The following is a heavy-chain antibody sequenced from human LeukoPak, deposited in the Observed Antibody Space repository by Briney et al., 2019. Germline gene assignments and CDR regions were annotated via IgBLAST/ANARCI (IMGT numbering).Heavy chain of an antibody. CDR2: IYYSGST. CDR1: GGSINNFY. V-gene: IGHV4-59*08. CDR3: ARKGDSDLYYFDS. Sequence: PSETLSLTCTVSGGSINNFYWSWIRQPPGKGLEWIGYIYYSGSTNYNPSLKSRVTISVDTSKNQISLKLRSVTAADTAVYYCARKGDSDLYYFDSWGQGTLVTVS. D-gene: IGHD3-16*01. J-gene: IGHJ4*02.